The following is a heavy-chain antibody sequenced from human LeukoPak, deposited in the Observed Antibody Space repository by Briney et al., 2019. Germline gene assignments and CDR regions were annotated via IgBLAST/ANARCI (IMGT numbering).Heavy chain of an antibody. V-gene: IGHV4-38-2*02. J-gene: IGHJ3*02. CDR1: GYSISSGYY. CDR3: AGQVVKDAFDI. D-gene: IGHD3-22*01. CDR2: IYHSGST. Sequence: SSETLSLTCTVSGYSISSGYYWGWIRQPPGKGLEWIGSIYHSGSTYYNPSLKSRVTISVDTSKNQFSLKLSSVTAADTAVYYCAGQVVKDAFDIWGQGTMVTVSS.